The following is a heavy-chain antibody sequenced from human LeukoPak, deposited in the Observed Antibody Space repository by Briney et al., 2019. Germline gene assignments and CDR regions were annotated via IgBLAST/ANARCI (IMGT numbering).Heavy chain of an antibody. CDR3: ARDLGITFGGVISFDY. CDR1: GYTFTGYY. D-gene: IGHD3-16*02. Sequence: ASVKVSCKAYGYTFTGYYMHWVRQAPGQGLEWMGWINPNSGGTNYAQKFQGRVTMTRDTFISTAYMELSRLRSDDTAVYYCARDLGITFGGVISFDYWGQGTLVTVSS. J-gene: IGHJ4*02. CDR2: INPNSGGT. V-gene: IGHV1-2*02.